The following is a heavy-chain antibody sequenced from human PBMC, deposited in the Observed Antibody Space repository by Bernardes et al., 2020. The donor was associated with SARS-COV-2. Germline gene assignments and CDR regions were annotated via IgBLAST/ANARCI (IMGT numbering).Heavy chain of an antibody. Sequence: GGSLIRSCAASGFTFSGSAMHWVRQASGQGLEWIGRIRTKPNNYATSYGASVKGRFTVSRDDSKNTLYLLMNSLKTEDTAMYYCIGQLSGGDYNYLGYWGQGTLVTVSA. J-gene: IGHJ4*02. CDR2: IRTKPNNYAT. V-gene: IGHV3-73*01. CDR3: IGQLSGGDYNYLGY. D-gene: IGHD2-21*02. CDR1: GFTFSGSA.